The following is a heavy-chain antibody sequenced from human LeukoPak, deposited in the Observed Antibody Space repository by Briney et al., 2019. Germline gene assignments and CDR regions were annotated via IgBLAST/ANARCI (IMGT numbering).Heavy chain of an antibody. CDR1: GGSTSGDH. J-gene: IGHJ4*02. Sequence: SETLSLTCTVSGGSTSGDHWSWIRQPPEKGLEWIGCISYRGSTNYNPSLKSRVTISVDTSKKHFSLKLTSVTAADTGVYYCARGRGLGVITPYSDSWGQGTLVTVPS. V-gene: IGHV4-59*08. CDR2: ISYRGST. D-gene: IGHD3-16*02. CDR3: ARGRGLGVITPYSDS.